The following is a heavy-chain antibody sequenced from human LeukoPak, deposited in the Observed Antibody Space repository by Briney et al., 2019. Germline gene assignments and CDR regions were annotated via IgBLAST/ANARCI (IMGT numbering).Heavy chain of an antibody. CDR3: ASGANSYGWMALDY. CDR2: ISSSSSYI. CDR1: GFTFSSYS. J-gene: IGHJ4*02. V-gene: IGHV3-21*01. D-gene: IGHD5-18*01. Sequence: GRSLRLSCAASGFTFSSYSMNWVRQAPGKGLEWVSSISSSSSYIYYADSVKGRFTISRDNAKNSLYLQMNSLRAEDTAVYYCASGANSYGWMALDYWGQGTLVTVSS.